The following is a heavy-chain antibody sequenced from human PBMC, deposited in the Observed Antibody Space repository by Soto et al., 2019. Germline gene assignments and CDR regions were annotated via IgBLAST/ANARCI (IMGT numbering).Heavy chain of an antibody. V-gene: IGHV3-23*01. J-gene: IGHJ3*02. Sequence: EVQLLESGGGLVQPGGSLRLSCAASAFTFSSYAMTWVRQAPGKGLDWVSAISPGGDSTNYADSVQGRFTISRDNSKNTLYLQMNSLRAEDTAVYYCAKAMVAAAGTGAFDIWGQGTMVTVSS. CDR2: ISPGGDST. CDR3: AKAMVAAAGTGAFDI. D-gene: IGHD6-13*01. CDR1: AFTFSSYA.